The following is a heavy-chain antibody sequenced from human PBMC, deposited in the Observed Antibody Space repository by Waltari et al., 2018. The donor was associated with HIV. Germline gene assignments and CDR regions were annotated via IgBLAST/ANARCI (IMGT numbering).Heavy chain of an antibody. CDR3: ASPSIRAGMDV. D-gene: IGHD2-2*02. CDR1: GFTFSNFW. CDR2: IKQDGSEK. Sequence: EVQLVESGGGLVQPGGSLRLSRAASGFTFSNFWMSWVRQAPGKGLEWLANIKQDGSEKYYVDSVKGRFTISRDNAKNSLYLQMNSLRAEDTAVYYCASPSIRAGMDVWGQGTTVTVSS. V-gene: IGHV3-7*01. J-gene: IGHJ6*02.